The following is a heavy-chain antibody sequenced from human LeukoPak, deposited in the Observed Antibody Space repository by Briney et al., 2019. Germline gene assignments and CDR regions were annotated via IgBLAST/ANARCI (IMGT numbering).Heavy chain of an antibody. CDR1: GFTFSSYA. D-gene: IGHD3-22*01. CDR2: ISGSGGST. V-gene: IGHV3-23*01. CDR3: ARSTEYYYDSSGYYRD. Sequence: GGSLRLSCAASGFTFSSYAMSWVRQAPGKGLEWVSAISGSGGSTYYADSVKGRFTISRDNAKNSLYLQMNSLRAEDTAVYYCARSTEYYYDSSGYYRDWSQGTLVTVSS. J-gene: IGHJ4*02.